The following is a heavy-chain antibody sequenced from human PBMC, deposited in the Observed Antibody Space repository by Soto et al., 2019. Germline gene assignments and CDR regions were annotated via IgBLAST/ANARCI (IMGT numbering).Heavy chain of an antibody. CDR1: GGSINTFY. J-gene: IGHJ4*02. CDR2: IFSSGST. Sequence: SETLSLTCTISGGSINTFYWSWVRQPAGKGLEWIGRIFSSGSTSFNPSLESRVAVSVDTSKNPFSLNLSSVTAADMAVYYCAREGSYSAYNFAHGIQLWSFDFWGQGALVTVSS. D-gene: IGHD5-12*01. CDR3: AREGSYSAYNFAHGIQLWSFDF. V-gene: IGHV4-4*07.